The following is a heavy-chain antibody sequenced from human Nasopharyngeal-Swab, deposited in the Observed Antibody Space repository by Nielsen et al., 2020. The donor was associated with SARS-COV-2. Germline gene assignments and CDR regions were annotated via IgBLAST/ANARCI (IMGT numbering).Heavy chain of an antibody. CDR2: ISSSGSSI. V-gene: IGHV3-11*04. J-gene: IGHJ5*02. CDR3: ARDGQSRTNWFDP. CDR1: GFTFSDRY. Sequence: GESLKISCAASGFTFSDRYMIWIRQAPGKGLEWISYISSSGSSINYADSVKGRFTISRDNARNSLYLQMNSLRAEDTAVYYCARDGQSRTNWFDPWGQGTVVTVSS. D-gene: IGHD2-8*01.